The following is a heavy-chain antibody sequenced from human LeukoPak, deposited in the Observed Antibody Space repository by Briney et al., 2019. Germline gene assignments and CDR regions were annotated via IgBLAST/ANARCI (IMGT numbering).Heavy chain of an antibody. CDR2: MNPNSGNT. V-gene: IGHV1-8*01. Sequence: ASVKVSCKASGYTFTSYDINWVRQATGQGLEWMGWMNPNSGNTGYAQKFQGRVTMTRNTSISTAYMGLSSLRSEDTAVYYCARATRGIVVVPAATNKYYFDYWGQGTLVTVSS. J-gene: IGHJ4*02. D-gene: IGHD2-2*01. CDR1: GYTFTSYD. CDR3: ARATRGIVVVPAATNKYYFDY.